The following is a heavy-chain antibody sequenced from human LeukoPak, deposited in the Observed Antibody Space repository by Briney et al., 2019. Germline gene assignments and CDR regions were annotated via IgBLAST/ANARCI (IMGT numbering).Heavy chain of an antibody. J-gene: IGHJ4*02. CDR1: GGTFSSYA. D-gene: IGHD3-10*01. CDR3: ARDRMRGSGGYDPSYFDY. CDR2: IIPIFGTA. Sequence: ASVKVSCKASGGTFSSYAISWVRQAPGQGLEWMGGIIPIFGTANYAQKFQGRVTITADESTSTAYMELSSLRSEDTAVYYCARDRMRGSGGYDPSYFDYWGQGTLVTVSS. V-gene: IGHV1-69*13.